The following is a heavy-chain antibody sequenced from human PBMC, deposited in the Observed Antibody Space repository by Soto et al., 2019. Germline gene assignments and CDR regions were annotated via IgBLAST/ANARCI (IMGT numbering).Heavy chain of an antibody. V-gene: IGHV3-30*18. Sequence: PGGSLRLSXAASGFTFSSYGMHWVRQAPGKGLEWVAVISYDGSNKYYADSVKGRFTISRDNSKNTLYLQMNSLGAEDTAVYYCAKHMWLLWLGPEVYYGMDVWGQGTTVTVSS. CDR3: AKHMWLLWLGPEVYYGMDV. CDR2: ISYDGSNK. D-gene: IGHD3-10*01. J-gene: IGHJ6*02. CDR1: GFTFSSYG.